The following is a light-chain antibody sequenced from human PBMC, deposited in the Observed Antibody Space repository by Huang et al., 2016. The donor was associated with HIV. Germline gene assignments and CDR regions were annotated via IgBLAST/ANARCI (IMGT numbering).Light chain of an antibody. V-gene: IGKV3-15*01. Sequence: DTVMTQTPATLSVSPGARATLSCRASQGVGSKLAWFQQKPGQAPSLLIHGASTRATGIPARFSGSGYGTEFTLTISSLQSEDFAVYYCQQYNNWPYTFGQGTKLEIK. J-gene: IGKJ2*01. CDR1: QGVGSK. CDR2: GAS. CDR3: QQYNNWPYT.